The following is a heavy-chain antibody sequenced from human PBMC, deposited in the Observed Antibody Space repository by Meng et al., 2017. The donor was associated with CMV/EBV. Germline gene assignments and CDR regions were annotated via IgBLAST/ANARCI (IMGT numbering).Heavy chain of an antibody. D-gene: IGHD6-13*01. J-gene: IGHJ4*02. CDR3: ARFMSSSWDHYFDY. V-gene: IGHV1-2*02. CDR2: INPNSGGT. Sequence: QLVPAAAEVKKAGASGKVSCKASRKPSTGCYMHWVRQAPGQGLEWMGWINPNSGGTNYAQKFQGRVTMTRDTSISTAYMELSRLRSDDTAVYYCARFMSSSWDHYFDYWGQGTLVTVSS. CDR1: RKPSTGCY.